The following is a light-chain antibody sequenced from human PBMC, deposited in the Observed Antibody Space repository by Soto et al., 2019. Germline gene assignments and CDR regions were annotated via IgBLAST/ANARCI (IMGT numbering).Light chain of an antibody. CDR3: QQYNNWPPLT. CDR1: QSVTISY. CDR2: GAS. J-gene: IGKJ4*01. Sequence: IVLSHSPGTLSFSPGEIATLSFRAIQSVTISYLAWYQQKPGQAPRVLIYGASTRATGIPARFSGSGSGTEFTLTISSLQSEDFAVYYCQQYNNWPPLTFGGGTKVDIK. V-gene: IGKV3D-15*01.